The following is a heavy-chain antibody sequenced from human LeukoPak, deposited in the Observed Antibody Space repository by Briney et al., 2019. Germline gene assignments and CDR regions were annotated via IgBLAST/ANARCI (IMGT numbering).Heavy chain of an antibody. Sequence: SSVKVSCKAYLKTFRSYAVSGGRQGPGQGLEWMGRIIPIFGIANYAQKFQGRVTITADKSTSTAYMELSSLRSEDTAVYYCARGRYYYDSSGYYYVDDDYWGQGTLVTVSS. D-gene: IGHD3-22*01. CDR2: IIPIFGIA. CDR1: LKTFRSYA. CDR3: ARGRYYYDSSGYYYVDDDY. J-gene: IGHJ4*02. V-gene: IGHV1-69*04.